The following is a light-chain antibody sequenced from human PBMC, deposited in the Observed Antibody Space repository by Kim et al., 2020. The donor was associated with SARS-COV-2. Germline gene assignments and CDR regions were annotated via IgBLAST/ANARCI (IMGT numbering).Light chain of an antibody. V-gene: IGLV3-27*01. CDR2: KDS. CDR1: VLAKKY. J-gene: IGLJ3*02. Sequence: VSPRQTARITCSGDVLAKKYARWFQQKPGQAPVLVIYKDSERPSGIPERFSGSSSGTTVTLTISGAQVEDEADYYCYSAADNKRVFGGGTQLTVL. CDR3: YSAADNKRV.